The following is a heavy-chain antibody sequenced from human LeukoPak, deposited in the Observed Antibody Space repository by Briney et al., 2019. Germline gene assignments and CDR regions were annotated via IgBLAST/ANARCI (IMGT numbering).Heavy chain of an antibody. CDR1: GFTFSNYW. V-gene: IGHV3-7*03. CDR3: AKGGIAAANAFDI. D-gene: IGHD6-13*01. J-gene: IGHJ3*02. CDR2: IKQDESEK. Sequence: GGSLRLSCAASGFTFSNYWMSWVRRAPGKGLEWVANIKQDESEKYYVDSVEGRFTISRDNAKNSLYLQMNSLRAEDTALYYCAKGGIAAANAFDIWGQGTMVAVSS.